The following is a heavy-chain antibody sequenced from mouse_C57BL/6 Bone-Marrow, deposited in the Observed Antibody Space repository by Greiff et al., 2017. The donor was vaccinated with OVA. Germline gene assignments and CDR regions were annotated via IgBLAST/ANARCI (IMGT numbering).Heavy chain of an antibody. J-gene: IGHJ2*01. D-gene: IGHD1-1*01. CDR3: AKGANYGSSLYYFDY. CDR2: INPNYGTT. V-gene: IGHV1-39*01. Sequence: VQLKQSGPELVKPGASVKISCKASGYSFTDYNMNWVKQSNGKSLEWIGVINPNYGTTSYNQKFKGKATLTVDQSSSTAYMQLNSLTSEDSAVYYCAKGANYGSSLYYFDYWGQGTTLTVSS. CDR1: GYSFTDYN.